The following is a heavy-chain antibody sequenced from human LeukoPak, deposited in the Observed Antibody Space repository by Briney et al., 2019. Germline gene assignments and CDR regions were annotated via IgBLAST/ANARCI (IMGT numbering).Heavy chain of an antibody. J-gene: IGHJ4*02. D-gene: IGHD2-21*01. V-gene: IGHV3-30-3*01. CDR1: GFTFSSHA. CDR2: ISYDGSNK. Sequence: GGSLRLSCAASGFTFSSHAMHWVRQAPGKGLEWVAVISYDGSNKYYADSVKGRFTISRDNSKNTLYLQMNSLRAEDTAVYYCAREATDSFDYWGQGTLVTVSS. CDR3: AREATDSFDY.